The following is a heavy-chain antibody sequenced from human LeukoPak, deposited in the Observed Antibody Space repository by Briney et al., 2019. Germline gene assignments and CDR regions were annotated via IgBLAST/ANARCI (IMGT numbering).Heavy chain of an antibody. CDR3: ARGPPVIVVVPAAIPVHGY. D-gene: IGHD2-2*01. Sequence: ASVKVSCKASGYTFTDYYMHWLRQAPGQGLEWMGWMHPNSGGTNYAQKFQGRVTMTRDTSISTAYMELSRLRSDDTAVYYCARGPPVIVVVPAAIPVHGYWGQGTLVTVSS. V-gene: IGHV1-2*02. J-gene: IGHJ4*02. CDR2: MHPNSGGT. CDR1: GYTFTDYY.